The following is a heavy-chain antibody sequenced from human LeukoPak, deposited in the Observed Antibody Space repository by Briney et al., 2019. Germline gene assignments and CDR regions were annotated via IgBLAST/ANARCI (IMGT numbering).Heavy chain of an antibody. D-gene: IGHD4-17*01. J-gene: IGHJ3*02. V-gene: IGHV3-21*01. CDR1: GFTFSSYS. CDR2: ISNTSSYI. Sequence: GGSLRLSCEASGFTFSSYSMNWVRQAPGKGLKWVSYISNTSSYIYYADSVKGRFTISRDNAKNSLYLQMNSLRAEDTAVYYCARDWGDYGDSLPHYDAFDIWGQGTMVTVSS. CDR3: ARDWGDYGDSLPHYDAFDI.